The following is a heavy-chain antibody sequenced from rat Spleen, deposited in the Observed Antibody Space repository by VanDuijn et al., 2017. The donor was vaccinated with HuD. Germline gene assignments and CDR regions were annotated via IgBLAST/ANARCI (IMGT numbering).Heavy chain of an antibody. CDR2: INSAGST. CDR3: ARRKYTTDYGWYFDF. J-gene: IGHJ1*01. D-gene: IGHD1-6*01. V-gene: IGHV3-3*01. CDR1: GYSITSSYR. Sequence: EVQLQESGPGLVKPSQSLSLTCSVTGYSITSSYRWNWIRKFPGNKLEWMGYINSAGSTNYNPSLKSRISITRDTSKNQFFLQVNSVTTEDTATYYCARRKYTTDYGWYFDFWGPGTMVTVSS.